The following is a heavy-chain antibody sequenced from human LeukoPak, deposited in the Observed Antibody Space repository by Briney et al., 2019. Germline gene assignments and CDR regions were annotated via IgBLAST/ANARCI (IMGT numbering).Heavy chain of an antibody. D-gene: IGHD4-23*01. V-gene: IGHV5-51*01. J-gene: IGHJ3*02. Sequence: GESLKISCKGSGYTFITYWIGWVRQMPGKGLEWMGIIYPGDSDTRYSPSFQGQVTISADKSITTAYLQWNSLKASDTAMYYCARPDDYGGKPSAFDIWGQGTMATVSS. CDR3: ARPDDYGGKPSAFDI. CDR1: GYTFITYW. CDR2: IYPGDSDT.